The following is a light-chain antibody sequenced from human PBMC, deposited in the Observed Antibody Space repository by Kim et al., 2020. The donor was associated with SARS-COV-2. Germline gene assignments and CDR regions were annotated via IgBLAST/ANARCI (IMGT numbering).Light chain of an antibody. V-gene: IGKV1-16*02. CDR2: GAS. Sequence: DIQMTQSPSSLSASVGDRITMTCRASQGINNYLAWFQQRPGRAPRSLIYGASNLQSGVPSKFSGSGFGTDFTLTITNLQPEDLATYYCQQYNGYPYTFGQGTKLEI. CDR3: QQYNGYPYT. CDR1: QGINNY. J-gene: IGKJ2*01.